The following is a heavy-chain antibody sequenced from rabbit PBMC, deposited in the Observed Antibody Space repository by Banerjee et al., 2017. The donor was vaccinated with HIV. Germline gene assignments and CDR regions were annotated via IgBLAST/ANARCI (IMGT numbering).Heavy chain of an antibody. J-gene: IGHJ3*01. CDR3: ASHADRSWWFTRLDL. D-gene: IGHD4-2*01. CDR1: GFSFSNYYY. Sequence: QEQLEESRGDLVKPEGSLTLTCTASGFSFSNYYYICWVRQAPGKGLEWIACIYVDSVANTYYANWAKGRFTISKTSSTTVTLQMTGLTAADTATYFCASHADRSWWFTRLDLWGPGTLVTVS. CDR2: IYVDSVANT. V-gene: IGHV1S45*01.